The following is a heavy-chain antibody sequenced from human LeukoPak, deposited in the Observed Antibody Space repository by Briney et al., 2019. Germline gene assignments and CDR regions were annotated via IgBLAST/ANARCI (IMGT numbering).Heavy chain of an antibody. CDR1: GYTFTVHY. CDR3: ARDHDYGPDY. D-gene: IGHD4/OR15-4a*01. CDR2: IKPDSGAT. V-gene: IGHV1-2*02. Sequence: ASVKVSCKASGYTFTVHYMHWLRQAPGQGREWMGWIKPDSGATNFAQNFQGRVTMTSETSINTAYMELSSLTSDDTAMYYCARDHDYGPDYWGQGTLVTVSA. J-gene: IGHJ4*02.